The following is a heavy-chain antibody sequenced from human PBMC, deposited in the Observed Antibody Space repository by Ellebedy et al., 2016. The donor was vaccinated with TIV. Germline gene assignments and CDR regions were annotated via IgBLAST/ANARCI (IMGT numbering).Heavy chain of an antibody. V-gene: IGHV3-33*08. CDR3: ARDTWNSLFDY. J-gene: IGHJ4*02. D-gene: IGHD1-7*01. CDR2: IWYDGSNK. CDR1: GFTFSNAW. Sequence: GESLKISCAASGFTFSNAWMSWVRQAPGKGLEWVAVIWYDGSNKYYADSVKGRFTISRDNSKNTLYLQMNSLRAEDTAVYYCARDTWNSLFDYWGQGTLVTVSS.